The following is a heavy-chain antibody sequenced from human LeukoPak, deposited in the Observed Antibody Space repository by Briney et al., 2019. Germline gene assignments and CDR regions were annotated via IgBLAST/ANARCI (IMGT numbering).Heavy chain of an antibody. CDR1: GDSNSGGAFS. D-gene: IGHD3-10*01. CDR3: ARELWFANAPGSWLDP. Sequence: PSQTLSLTCVVSGDSNSGGAFSWSWIRQPPGKGLKWIGYIFHTGSTFYNPSLKSRVTISVDNSKNQFSLRLTSVTAADTAVYYCARELWFANAPGSWLDPWGQGTLVTVSS. CDR2: IFHTGST. V-gene: IGHV4-30-2*01. J-gene: IGHJ5*02.